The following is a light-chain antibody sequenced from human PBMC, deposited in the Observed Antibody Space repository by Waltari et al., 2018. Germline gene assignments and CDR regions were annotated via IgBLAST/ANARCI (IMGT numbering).Light chain of an antibody. Sequence: EMVVTQSPATLSLSPGERATLSCRTSQTIGTSLAWYQQRPGQAPRLLISRASPRATGIPDRFRGSGSESEFTLTISSLQSEDVALYYCQQYNNWPPGTFGQGTKVEI. CDR1: QTIGTS. CDR3: QQYNNWPPGT. CDR2: RAS. V-gene: IGKV3-15*01. J-gene: IGKJ1*01.